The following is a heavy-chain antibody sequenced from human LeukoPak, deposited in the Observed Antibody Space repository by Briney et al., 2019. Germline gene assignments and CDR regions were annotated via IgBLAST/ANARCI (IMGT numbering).Heavy chain of an antibody. CDR2: IIPIFGTA. Sequence: ASVKVSCKASGGTFSSYAISWVRQAPGQGLEWMGRIIPIFGTANYAQKFQGRVTITTDESTSTAYMELSSLRSEDTAVYYCARDLGYSYGSGAFDIWGLGTMVTVSS. CDR3: ARDLGYSYGSGAFDI. J-gene: IGHJ3*02. D-gene: IGHD5-18*01. CDR1: GGTFSSYA. V-gene: IGHV1-69*05.